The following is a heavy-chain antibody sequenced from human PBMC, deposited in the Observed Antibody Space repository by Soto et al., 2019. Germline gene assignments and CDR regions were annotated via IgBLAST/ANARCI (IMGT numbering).Heavy chain of an antibody. V-gene: IGHV5-10-1*01. CDR1: GYSFTSYW. CDR2: IDPSDSYT. Sequence: GESLKISCKGSGYSFTSYWICWVRQMPGKGLEWMGRIDPSDSYTNYSPSFQGHVTISADKSISTAYLQWGSLKASDTAMYYCARQSRGYSYGTPFDYWGQGTLVTVSS. CDR3: ARQSRGYSYGTPFDY. D-gene: IGHD5-18*01. J-gene: IGHJ4*02.